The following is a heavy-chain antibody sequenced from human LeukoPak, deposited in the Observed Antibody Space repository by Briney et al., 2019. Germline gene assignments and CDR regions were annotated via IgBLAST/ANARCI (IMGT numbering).Heavy chain of an antibody. Sequence: GGSLRLSCAASGFTFSSYGMHWVRQAPGKGLEWVAVISYDGSNKYYADSVKGRFTISRDNAKNSLYLQMNSLRAEDTAVYYCAAIDSGGAFDIWGQGTMVTVSS. J-gene: IGHJ3*02. CDR2: ISYDGSNK. D-gene: IGHD3-16*01. CDR1: GFTFSSYG. CDR3: AAIDSGGAFDI. V-gene: IGHV3-30*03.